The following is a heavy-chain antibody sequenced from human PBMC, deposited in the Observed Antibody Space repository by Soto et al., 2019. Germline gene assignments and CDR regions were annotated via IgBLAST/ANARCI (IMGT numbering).Heavy chain of an antibody. Sequence: LSLTCTVSGGSISSYYWNWIRQPPGKGLEWIGYIYYTGTTNYSPSLKSRVTISVDTSKNQFSLKLSSVTAADTAVYYCARDIVGSSWRNWFDPWGQGTLVTVSS. CDR3: ARDIVGSSWRNWFDP. V-gene: IGHV4-59*01. D-gene: IGHD6-13*01. CDR2: IYYTGTT. CDR1: GGSISSYY. J-gene: IGHJ5*02.